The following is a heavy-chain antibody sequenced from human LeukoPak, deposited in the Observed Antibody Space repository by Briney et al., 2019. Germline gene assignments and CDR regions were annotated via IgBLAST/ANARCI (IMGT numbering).Heavy chain of an antibody. CDR1: GFTVSSYP. CDR3: MTLGNNYLGGFDY. CDR2: IKSKTGGGTT. V-gene: IGHV3-15*01. J-gene: IGHJ4*02. D-gene: IGHD1-1*01. Sequence: PGGSLRLSCVPSGFTVSSYPMSWVRQAAGKGLEWVGRIKSKTGGGTTDYAAPVKGRFTISRDDSKNTLYLQMNSLKTEDTAVYYCMTLGNNYLGGFDYWGQGTPVTVSS.